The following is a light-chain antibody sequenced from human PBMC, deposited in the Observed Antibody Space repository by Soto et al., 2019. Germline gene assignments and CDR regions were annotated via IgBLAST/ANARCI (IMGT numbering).Light chain of an antibody. Sequence: SPEECTTLSCRVRQSVNCNYLARYQQHPGQPPRLLIYVISTRATGVPARFSGSGSGTEFSLTISSLQSEDFGVYYCRQSRQWPITFGQGTRLEIK. CDR1: QSVNCN. CDR3: RQSRQWPIT. V-gene: IGKV3-15*01. J-gene: IGKJ5*01. CDR2: VIS.